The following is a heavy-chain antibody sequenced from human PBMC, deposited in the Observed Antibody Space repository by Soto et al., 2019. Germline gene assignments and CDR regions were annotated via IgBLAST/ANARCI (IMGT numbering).Heavy chain of an antibody. V-gene: IGHV1-69*13. CDR1: GGTFSSYA. CDR3: ARIWRPRTIYGMDV. Sequence: GASVKVYCKASGGTFSSYAISWVRQAPGQGLEWMGGIIPIFGTANYAQKFQGRVTITADESTSTAYMELSSLRSEDTAVYYCARIWRPRTIYGMDVCGQGTTVTVSS. J-gene: IGHJ6*02. D-gene: IGHD1-7*01. CDR2: IIPIFGTA.